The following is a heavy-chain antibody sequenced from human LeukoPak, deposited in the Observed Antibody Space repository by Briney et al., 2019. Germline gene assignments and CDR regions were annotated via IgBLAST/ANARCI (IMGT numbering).Heavy chain of an antibody. V-gene: IGHV3-15*01. CDR2: IKSKTDGGTT. CDR3: TTAPYDSSGYPFDY. CDR1: GFTFSNAW. J-gene: IGHJ4*02. Sequence: GGSLRLSCAASGFTFSNAWMSWVRQAPGKGLEWVGRIKSKTDGGTTDYAAPVKGRFTISRDDSKNTLYLQMNSLKTEDTAVYYCTTAPYDSSGYPFDYWGQGTLVTVSS. D-gene: IGHD3-22*01.